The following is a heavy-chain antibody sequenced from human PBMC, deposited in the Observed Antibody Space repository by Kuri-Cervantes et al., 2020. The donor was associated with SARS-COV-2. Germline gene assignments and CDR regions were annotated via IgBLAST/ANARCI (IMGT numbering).Heavy chain of an antibody. V-gene: IGHV4-4*02. J-gene: IGHJ4*02. D-gene: IGHD6-6*01. CDR2: IYHSGST. Sequence: SETLSLTCAVSGGSISSSNWRSWVRQPPGKGLEWIGEIYHSGSTNYNLSLKSRVTISVDKSKNQFSLKLSSVTAADTAVYYCARTYSSSSLFYDYWGQGTLVTVSS. CDR1: GGSISSSNW. CDR3: ARTYSSSSLFYDY.